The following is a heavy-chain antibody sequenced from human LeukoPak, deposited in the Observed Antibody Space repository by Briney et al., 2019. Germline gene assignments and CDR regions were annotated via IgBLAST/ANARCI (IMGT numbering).Heavy chain of an antibody. V-gene: IGHV1-18*01. Sequence: ASVKVSCKASGYTFTDYGISWVRQAPGQGLEWMGWISAHNGNTKYTQNLQGRVTMTTDTSTNTAYMELGSLRSDDTAVYYCVRGDSGYDFAPFDYWGQGTLVTVSS. D-gene: IGHD5-12*01. J-gene: IGHJ4*02. CDR2: ISAHNGNT. CDR1: GYTFTDYG. CDR3: VRGDSGYDFAPFDY.